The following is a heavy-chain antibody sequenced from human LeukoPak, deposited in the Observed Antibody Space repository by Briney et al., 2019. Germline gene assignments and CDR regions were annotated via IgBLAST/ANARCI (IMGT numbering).Heavy chain of an antibody. Sequence: GGSLRLSCAASGFTFSSYAMHWVRQAPGKGLEWVAVISYDGSNKYYADSVKGRFTISRDNSKNTLYLQMNSLRAEDTAVYYCASLYSSSWYCFDYWGQGTLVTVSS. J-gene: IGHJ4*02. V-gene: IGHV3-30-3*01. CDR1: GFTFSSYA. D-gene: IGHD6-13*01. CDR2: ISYDGSNK. CDR3: ASLYSSSWYCFDY.